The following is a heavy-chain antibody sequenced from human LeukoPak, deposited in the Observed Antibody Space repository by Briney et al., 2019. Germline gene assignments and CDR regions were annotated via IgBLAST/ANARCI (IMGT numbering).Heavy chain of an antibody. CDR2: INAGNGNT. CDR3: ARAPALRSTTVATFDP. Sequence: ASVKVSCKASGYTFTSYAMHWVRQAPGQRLEWMGWINAGNGNTKYSQKFQGRVTITRDTSANTAYMELSSLRSEDTAVYYCARAPALRSTTVATFDPWGQGTLVTVSS. D-gene: IGHD4-23*01. J-gene: IGHJ5*02. V-gene: IGHV1-3*01. CDR1: GYTFTSYA.